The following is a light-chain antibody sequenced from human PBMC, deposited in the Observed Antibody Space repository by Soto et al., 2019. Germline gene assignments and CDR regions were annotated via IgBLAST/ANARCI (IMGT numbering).Light chain of an antibody. CDR2: GAS. V-gene: IGKV3-20*01. J-gene: IGKJ1*01. CDR1: QSVRNY. Sequence: EIVLTQSPATLSLSPGERATLSCRAIQSVRNYLVWYQQKPGQAPRLLIYGASNRATGIPDRFSGSGSGTDFTLTISRLEPEDFAVYYCQQYGSSGTFGQGTKVDIK. CDR3: QQYGSSGT.